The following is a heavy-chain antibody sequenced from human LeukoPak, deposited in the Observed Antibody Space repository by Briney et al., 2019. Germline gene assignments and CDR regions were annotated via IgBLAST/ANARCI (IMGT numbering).Heavy chain of an antibody. J-gene: IGHJ3*02. Sequence: GGSLRLSCAASGFTFSYYNMNWVRQAPGKGLEWVSSISTSSSYIYYADSVKGRFTISRDNAKNSLYLQMNSLRAEDTAVYYCARDGELHSAFEIWGQGTMVTVSS. CDR2: ISTSSSYI. V-gene: IGHV3-21*01. CDR1: GFTFSYYN. CDR3: ARDGELHSAFEI. D-gene: IGHD1-7*01.